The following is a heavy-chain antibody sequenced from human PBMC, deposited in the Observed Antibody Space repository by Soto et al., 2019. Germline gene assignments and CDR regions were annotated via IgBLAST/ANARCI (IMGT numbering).Heavy chain of an antibody. J-gene: IGHJ4*02. CDR3: ARSGGDSGYDYYPHYFDY. V-gene: IGHV1-69*01. CDR1: GGTFSSYA. D-gene: IGHD5-12*01. Sequence: QVQLVQSGAEVKKPGSSVKVSCKASGGTFSSYAISWVRQAPGQGLEWMGGITPIFGTANYAQTFQGRVTITADESTSTAYMELSSLRSEDAAVYYCARSGGDSGYDYYPHYFDYWGQGTLVTVSS. CDR2: ITPIFGTA.